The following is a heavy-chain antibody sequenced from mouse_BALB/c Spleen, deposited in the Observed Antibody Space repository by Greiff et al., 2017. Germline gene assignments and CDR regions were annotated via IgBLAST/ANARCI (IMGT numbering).Heavy chain of an antibody. CDR3: ARPYYRYDKAWFAY. V-gene: IGHV1S81*02. CDR1: GYTFTSYW. Sequence: QVQLQQPGAELVKPGASVKLSCKASGYTFTSYWMHWVKQRPGQGLEWIGEINPSNGRTKYNEKFKGKATLTSYKSSSTAYMELSSLTSEDSAVYYCARPYYRYDKAWFAYWGQGTLVTVSA. D-gene: IGHD2-14*01. J-gene: IGHJ3*01. CDR2: INPSNGRT.